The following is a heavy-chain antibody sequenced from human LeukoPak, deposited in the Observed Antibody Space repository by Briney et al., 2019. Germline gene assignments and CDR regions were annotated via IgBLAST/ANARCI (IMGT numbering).Heavy chain of an antibody. CDR1: GFNFTNYN. Sequence: GGSLRPSCAASGFNFTNYNMNWVRQAPGKGLEWVSSIHSSSGSIYYADSLKGRFTISRDNAKNSLYLQMNSLRAEDTAVYYCARDLAWDAFDIWGQGTMVTVSS. J-gene: IGHJ3*02. CDR3: ARDLAWDAFDI. CDR2: IHSSSGSI. V-gene: IGHV3-21*01.